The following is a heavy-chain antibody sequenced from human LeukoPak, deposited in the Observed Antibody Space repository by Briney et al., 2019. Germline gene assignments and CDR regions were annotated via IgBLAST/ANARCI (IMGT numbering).Heavy chain of an antibody. CDR3: ARGFTGWFDP. V-gene: IGHV4-39*01. CDR1: GGSISSSSYY. J-gene: IGHJ5*02. D-gene: IGHD3-9*01. Sequence: SETLSLTCTVSGGSISSSSYYWGWIRQPPGKGLEWIGSIYYSGSTYYNPSLKSRVTISVDTSKNQFSLKLSSVTAADTAVYYCARGFTGWFDPWGQGTLVTVSS. CDR2: IYYSGST.